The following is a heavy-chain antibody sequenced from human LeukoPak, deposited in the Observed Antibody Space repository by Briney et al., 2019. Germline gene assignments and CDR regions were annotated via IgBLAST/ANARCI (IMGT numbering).Heavy chain of an antibody. CDR1: GGSISSGGYY. CDR3: ARGPLAVRLENYFDY. Sequence: SQTLSLTCTVSGGSISSGGYYWSWIRQHPGKGLEWIGYIYYSGSTYYNPSLKSRVTISVDTSKNQFSLKLSSVTAADTAVYYCARGPLAVRLENYFDYWGQGTLVTVSS. V-gene: IGHV4-31*03. D-gene: IGHD5-12*01. J-gene: IGHJ4*02. CDR2: IYYSGST.